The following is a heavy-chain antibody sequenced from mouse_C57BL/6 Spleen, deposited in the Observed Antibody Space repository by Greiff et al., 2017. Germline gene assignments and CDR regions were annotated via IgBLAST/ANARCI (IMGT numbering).Heavy chain of an antibody. CDR2: IDPETGGT. CDR3: TPLPD. CDR1: GYTFTDYE. D-gene: IGHD1-1*01. J-gene: IGHJ4*01. V-gene: IGHV1-15*01. Sequence: QVQLKQSGAELVRPGASVTLSCKASGYTFTDYEMHWVKQTPVHGLEWIGAIDPETGGTAYNQKFKGKAILTADKSSSTAYMELRSLTSDDAAVYYCTPLPDWGQGTSVTVSS.